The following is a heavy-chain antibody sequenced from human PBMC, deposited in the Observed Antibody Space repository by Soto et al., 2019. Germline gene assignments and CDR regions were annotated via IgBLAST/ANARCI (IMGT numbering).Heavy chain of an antibody. Sequence: QVQLVQSGAEVKKPGSSVKVSCKASGGTFSSYAISWVRQAPGQGLEWMGGIIPIFGTANYAQKFQGRVTITADESTSTAYMDMSSLRSEDTAVYYCARVRLRIAAAGTPPDYYYYYCIDVWGQGTTVTVSS. J-gene: IGHJ6*02. D-gene: IGHD6-13*01. CDR3: ARVRLRIAAAGTPPDYYYYYCIDV. CDR2: IIPIFGTA. V-gene: IGHV1-69*01. CDR1: GGTFSSYA.